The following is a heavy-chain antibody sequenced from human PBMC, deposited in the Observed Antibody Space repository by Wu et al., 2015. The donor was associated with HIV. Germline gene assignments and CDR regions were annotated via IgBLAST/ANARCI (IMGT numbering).Heavy chain of an antibody. CDR1: EYTFTDYY. CDR3: AREFHYDTSGYYYRIHNWFDP. D-gene: IGHD3-22*01. Sequence: QGQVAQSGSEVKKPGASVKVSCKASEYTFTDYYMHWVRQAPGQGLEWMGWINPNSGGTNYAQKFQGRLTMTSDTSSSTAYMELSSLRSEDTAVYFCAREFHYDTSGYYYRIHNWFDPWGQGTLVTVSS. J-gene: IGHJ5*02. V-gene: IGHV1-2*02. CDR2: INPNSGGT.